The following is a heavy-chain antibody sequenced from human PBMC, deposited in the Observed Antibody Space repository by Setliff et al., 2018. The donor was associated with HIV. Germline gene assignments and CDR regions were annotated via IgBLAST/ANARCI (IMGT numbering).Heavy chain of an antibody. J-gene: IGHJ4*01. Sequence: PSETLSLTCTVSGGSISTSNYYWGWVRQPPGKGLEWVGNVDYTGSTYYNPSLKSRVTISVDTSKNQFSLRLNSVTAADTAVYYCARQGNIVVVTSFDYWGHGTLVTVSS. CDR3: ARQGNIVVVTSFDY. CDR1: GGSISTSNYY. D-gene: IGHD2-21*02. V-gene: IGHV4-39*07. CDR2: VDYTGST.